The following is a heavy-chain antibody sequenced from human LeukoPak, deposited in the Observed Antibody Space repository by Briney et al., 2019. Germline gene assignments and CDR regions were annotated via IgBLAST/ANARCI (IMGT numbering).Heavy chain of an antibody. CDR1: GYTFTSYG. Sequence: ASVKVSYKASGYTFTSYGISWVRQAPGQGLEWMGWISAYNGNTNYAQKLQGRVTMTRDMSTSTVYMELSSLRSEDTAVYFCARDGYCSGGSCHSFEYWGQGTLVTVSS. J-gene: IGHJ4*02. CDR2: ISAYNGNT. CDR3: ARDGYCSGGSCHSFEY. V-gene: IGHV1-18*01. D-gene: IGHD2-15*01.